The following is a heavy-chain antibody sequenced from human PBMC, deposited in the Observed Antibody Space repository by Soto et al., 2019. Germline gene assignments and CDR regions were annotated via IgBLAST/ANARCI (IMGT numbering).Heavy chain of an antibody. CDR2: ITSDGSTP. CDR1: GFTCSRYW. V-gene: IGHV3-74*01. CDR3: ARGKDHYNTRTYSYDYQ. D-gene: IGHD5-12*01. J-gene: IGHJ4*02. Sequence: GGSLRLYCVDYGFTCSRYWMHWLRQARVAGNAWAPAITSDGSTPRYADSVKGQFTISRNNDKNTLYQQMNSLRAEDTAVYYCARGKDHYNTRTYSYDYQWGQGTLVTVSS.